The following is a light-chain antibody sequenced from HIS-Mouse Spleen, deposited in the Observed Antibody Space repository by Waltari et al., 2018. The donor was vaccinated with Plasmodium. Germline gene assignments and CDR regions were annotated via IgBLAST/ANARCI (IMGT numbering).Light chain of an antibody. V-gene: IGLV2-23*03. CDR3: CSYAGSSTFVV. Sequence: QSALTQPASVSGSPGQSITIPCTGTSSHVGSYNLVSWYQQHPGNAPKLMIYEGSKRPSGVSNRFAGSKSGNTASLTISGLQAEDEADYYCCSYAGSSTFVVFGGGTKLTVL. J-gene: IGLJ2*01. CDR1: SSHVGSYNL. CDR2: EGS.